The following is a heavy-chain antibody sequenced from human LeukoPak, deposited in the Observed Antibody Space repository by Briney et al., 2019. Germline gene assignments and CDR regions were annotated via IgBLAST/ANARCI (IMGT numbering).Heavy chain of an antibody. CDR2: LYPSDSDT. Sequence: GESLKISCKGSGFTFSSYWIGWVRQMPGKGLEWMGILYPSDSDTRYSPSFQGQVTISADKSISTAYLQWRSLKASDTAMYYCARPMGYDFWSGYSYWGQGTLVTVSS. CDR1: GFTFSSYW. CDR3: ARPMGYDFWSGYSY. V-gene: IGHV5-51*01. J-gene: IGHJ4*02. D-gene: IGHD3-3*01.